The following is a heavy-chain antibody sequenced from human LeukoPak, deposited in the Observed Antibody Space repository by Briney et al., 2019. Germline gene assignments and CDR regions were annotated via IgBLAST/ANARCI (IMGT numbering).Heavy chain of an antibody. V-gene: IGHV3-48*03. CDR1: GLTFSSYE. CDR2: ISSSGRTI. J-gene: IGHJ4*02. CDR3: ARDRTFDY. Sequence: GGSLRLFCAASGLTFSSYEINWVRQAPGKGLEWVSYISSSGRTIHYADSVKGRFTISRDNARNSLYLQMNSLRAEDTAVYYCARDRTFDYWGQGTLVTVSS. D-gene: IGHD1/OR15-1a*01.